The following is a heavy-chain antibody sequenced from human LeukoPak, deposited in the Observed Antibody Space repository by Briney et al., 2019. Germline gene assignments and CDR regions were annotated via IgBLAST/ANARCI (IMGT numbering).Heavy chain of an antibody. CDR2: IIPILGIA. D-gene: IGHD1-7*01. Sequence: SVKVSCKASGGTFSSYAISWVRQAPGQGLEWMGRIIPILGIANYAQKFQGRVTITADKSTSTAYMELSSLRSEDTAVYYCASSIYYSGTTGWFDPWGQGTLVTVSS. CDR3: ASSIYYSGTTGWFDP. V-gene: IGHV1-69*04. J-gene: IGHJ5*02. CDR1: GGTFSSYA.